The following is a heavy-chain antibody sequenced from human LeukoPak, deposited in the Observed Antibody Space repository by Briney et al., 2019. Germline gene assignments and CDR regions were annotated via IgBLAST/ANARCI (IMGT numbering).Heavy chain of an antibody. CDR3: ASRGSSGHYYYGMDV. J-gene: IGHJ6*02. CDR2: INHSGST. Sequence: SETLSLTCAVYGGSFSGYYWSWIRQPPGKGLEWIGEINHSGSTNYNPSLKSRVTISVDTSKNQFSLKLSSVTAADTAAYYCASRGSSGHYYYGMDVWGQGTTVTVSS. D-gene: IGHD3-22*01. CDR1: GGSFSGYY. V-gene: IGHV4-34*01.